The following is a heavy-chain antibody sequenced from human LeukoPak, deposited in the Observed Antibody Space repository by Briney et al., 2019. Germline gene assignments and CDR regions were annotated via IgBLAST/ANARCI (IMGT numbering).Heavy chain of an antibody. J-gene: IGHJ4*02. CDR3: AKERKLLPFDC. CDR2: ISYDGSNK. V-gene: IGHV3-30-3*01. D-gene: IGHD4-23*01. Sequence: GGSLRLSCAASGFTFSSYAMHWVRQAPGKGLEWVAVISYDGSNKYYVDSVKGRFTISRDNSKNTLYLQMNSLRVEDTAVYYCAKERKLLPFDCWGQGTLVTVSS. CDR1: GFTFSSYA.